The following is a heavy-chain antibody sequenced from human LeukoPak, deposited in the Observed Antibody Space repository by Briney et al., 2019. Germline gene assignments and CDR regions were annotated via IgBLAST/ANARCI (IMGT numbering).Heavy chain of an antibody. V-gene: IGHV3-30*05. CDR1: GFTFSSYS. J-gene: IGHJ5*02. CDR2: ISYDGSNK. D-gene: IGHD3-10*01. CDR3: ARGLGWLSGSGSFNWFDP. Sequence: GRSLRLSCAASGFTFSSYSLNWVRQDPGKGLEWGAVISYDGSNKYYADSVKGRFTISRDNSKNTLYLQMNSLRAEDTAVYYCARGLGWLSGSGSFNWFDPWGQGTLVTVSS.